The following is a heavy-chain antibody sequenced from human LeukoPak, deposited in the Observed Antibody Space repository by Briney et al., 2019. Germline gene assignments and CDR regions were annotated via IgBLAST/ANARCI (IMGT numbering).Heavy chain of an antibody. J-gene: IGHJ5*02. CDR1: GYTFTGYY. Sequence: GASVKVSCKASGYTFTGYYMHWVRQAPGQGLEWMGGIIPIFGTANYAQKFQGRVTITADKSTSTAYMELSSLRSEDTAVYYCARSTTTTVVTPYNWFDPWGQGTLVTVSS. CDR3: ARSTTTTVVTPYNWFDP. D-gene: IGHD4-23*01. CDR2: IIPIFGTA. V-gene: IGHV1-69*06.